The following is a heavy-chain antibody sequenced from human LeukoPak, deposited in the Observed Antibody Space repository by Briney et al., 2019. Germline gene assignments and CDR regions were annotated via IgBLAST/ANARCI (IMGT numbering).Heavy chain of an antibody. D-gene: IGHD6-13*01. V-gene: IGHV3-48*03. J-gene: IGHJ4*02. CDR3: AREKMYSSSWCDY. CDR1: GFTFSSYE. Sequence: GGSLRLSCAASGFTFSSYEMNWVRQAPGKGLEWVSYISSSGSTIYYADSVKGRFTISRDNAKNSLYLQMNSLRAEDTAVYYCAREKMYSSSWCDYWGQGTLVTVSS. CDR2: ISSSGSTI.